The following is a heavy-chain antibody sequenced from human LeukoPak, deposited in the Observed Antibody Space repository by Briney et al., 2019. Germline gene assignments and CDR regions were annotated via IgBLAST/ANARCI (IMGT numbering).Heavy chain of an antibody. CDR3: ARDLKGSRDGYNLLY. J-gene: IGHJ4*02. CDR1: GFTFSSYS. D-gene: IGHD5-24*01. Sequence: GGSLRLSCAASGFTFSSYSMNWVRQAPGKGLEWVSSISSSSSYIYYADSVKGRFTISRDNAKNSLYLQMNSLRAEDTAVYYCARDLKGSRDGYNLLYWGQGTLVTVSS. V-gene: IGHV3-21*01. CDR2: ISSSSSYI.